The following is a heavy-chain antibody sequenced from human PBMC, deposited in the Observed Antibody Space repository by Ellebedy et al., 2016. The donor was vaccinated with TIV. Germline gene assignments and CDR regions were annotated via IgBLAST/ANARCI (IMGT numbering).Heavy chain of an antibody. CDR3: ARDIHYYDSSGYYFWFDP. Sequence: GESLKISCAASGFSFTTYWMTWVRQTPGKGLEWVANIKQDGSELYYGVSVKGRFTISRDNAKNSVYLQMNSLRAEDTAVYYCARDIHYYDSSGYYFWFDPWGQGTLVTVSS. CDR1: GFSFTTYW. J-gene: IGHJ5*02. CDR2: IKQDGSEL. V-gene: IGHV3-7*01. D-gene: IGHD3-22*01.